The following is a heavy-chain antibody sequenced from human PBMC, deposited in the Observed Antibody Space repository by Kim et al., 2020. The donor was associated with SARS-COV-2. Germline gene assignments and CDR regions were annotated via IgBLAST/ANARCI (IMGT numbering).Heavy chain of an antibody. CDR3: ARSTTLTTFYDYYYVMDV. CDR2: INHSGST. D-gene: IGHD4-17*01. CDR1: GGSFSGYY. V-gene: IGHV4-34*01. Sequence: SETLSLTCAVYGGSFSGYYWSWIRQPPGKGLEWIGEINHSGSTNYNPPLKSGVTISVDTSKNQLSLKLSFVTAADTAVYYCARSTTLTTFYDYYYVMDV. J-gene: IGHJ6*01.